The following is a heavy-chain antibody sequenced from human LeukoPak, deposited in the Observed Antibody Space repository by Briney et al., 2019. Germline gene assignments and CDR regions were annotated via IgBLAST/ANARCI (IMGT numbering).Heavy chain of an antibody. CDR3: ARDLGYCSGGSCYSAY. D-gene: IGHD2-15*01. CDR2: SYHSGST. V-gene: IGHV4-4*02. J-gene: IGHJ4*02. CDR1: GGSFSSSNW. Sequence: SGTLSLTCAVSGGSFSSSNWWSWVRQPPGKGLEWIGESYHSGSTNYSPSLKSGVTISVDKSKNQFSMKLSSVTAADTAVYYCARDLGYCSGGSCYSAYWGQGTLVTVSS.